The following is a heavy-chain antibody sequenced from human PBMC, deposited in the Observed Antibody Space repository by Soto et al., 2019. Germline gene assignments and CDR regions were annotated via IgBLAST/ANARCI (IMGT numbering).Heavy chain of an antibody. D-gene: IGHD6-13*01. J-gene: IGHJ6*02. CDR2: IWYDGSNK. CDR1: GFTFSSYG. Sequence: GGSLRLSCAASGFTFSSYGMHWVRQAPGKGLEWVAVIWYDGSNKYYADSVKGRFTISRDNSKNTLYLQMNSLRAEDTAVYYCARDLVPSRNNLSHYYYGMDVWGQGTTVTVSS. V-gene: IGHV3-33*01. CDR3: ARDLVPSRNNLSHYYYGMDV.